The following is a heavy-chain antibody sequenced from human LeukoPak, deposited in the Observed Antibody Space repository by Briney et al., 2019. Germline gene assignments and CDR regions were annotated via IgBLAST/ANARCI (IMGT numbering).Heavy chain of an antibody. CDR3: ARSSGYDLYLFDY. J-gene: IGHJ4*02. CDR2: INAGNGNT. CDR1: GYTFTSYA. Sequence: ASVKVSCKASGYTFTSYAMHWVRQAPGQRLEWMGWINAGNGNTKYSQKFQGRVTITRDTSASTAYMELSSLGSEDTAVYYCARSSGYDLYLFDYWGQGTLVTVSS. V-gene: IGHV1-3*01. D-gene: IGHD5-12*01.